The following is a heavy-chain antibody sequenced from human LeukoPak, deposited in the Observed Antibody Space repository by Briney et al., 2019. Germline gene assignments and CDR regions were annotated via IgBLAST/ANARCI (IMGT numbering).Heavy chain of an antibody. Sequence: SETLSLTCAVYGGSFSGYYWSWIRQPPGKGLEWIEEINHSGSTNYNPSLKSRVTISVDTSKNQFSLKLSSVTAADTAVYYCARGFGQQLVQGPYWGQGTLVTVSS. V-gene: IGHV4-34*01. CDR2: INHSGST. D-gene: IGHD6-13*01. CDR1: GGSFSGYY. CDR3: ARGFGQQLVQGPY. J-gene: IGHJ4*02.